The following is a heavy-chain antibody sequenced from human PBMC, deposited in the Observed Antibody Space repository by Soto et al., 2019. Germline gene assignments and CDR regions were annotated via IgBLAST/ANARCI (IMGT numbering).Heavy chain of an antibody. CDR3: AKDQGSSWYEIDY. J-gene: IGHJ4*02. CDR2: ISGSGSST. Sequence: PGGSLRLSCAASGFTFSSYVLSWVRQAPGKGLEWVSGISGSGSSTYYADSVKGRLTISRDNSKNTLYLQMNSLRAEDTAVYYCAKDQGSSWYEIDYWGQGTLVTVSS. CDR1: GFTFSSYV. V-gene: IGHV3-23*01. D-gene: IGHD6-13*01.